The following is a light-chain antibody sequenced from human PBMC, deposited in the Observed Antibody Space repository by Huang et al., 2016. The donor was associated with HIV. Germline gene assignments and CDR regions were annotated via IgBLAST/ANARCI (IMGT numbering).Light chain of an antibody. Sequence: EVVLTQSPAILSLCPGERATLSCRASQTFSSNYLAWYQPIPGRAPRLLISGASSRSTGVPDRFSGTGSGTDFILTISRLEPEDFALYYCQQYGASPLTFGGGTKIEIK. J-gene: IGKJ4*01. CDR1: QTFSSNY. V-gene: IGKV3-20*01. CDR3: QQYGASPLT. CDR2: GAS.